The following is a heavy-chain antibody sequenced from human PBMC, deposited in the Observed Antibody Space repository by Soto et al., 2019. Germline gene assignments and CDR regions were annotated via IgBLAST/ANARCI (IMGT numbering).Heavy chain of an antibody. J-gene: IGHJ4*02. CDR2: ISSSSSTI. V-gene: IGHV3-48*02. CDR3: ARGRENCHYVDY. CDR1: GFPFSAYS. D-gene: IGHD1-1*01. Sequence: PGGSLRLSCAASGFPFSAYSMNWVRQAPGKGLEWVSYISSSSSTIYYGHSVRGRFTISRDNAKNSLYLQMNSLRDDDTAVYYCARGRENCHYVDYWGQGTLVTVSS.